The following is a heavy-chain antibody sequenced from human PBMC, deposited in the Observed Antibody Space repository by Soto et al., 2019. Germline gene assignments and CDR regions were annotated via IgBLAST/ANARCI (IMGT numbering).Heavy chain of an antibody. V-gene: IGHV3-30*18. D-gene: IGHD2-2*01. J-gene: IGHJ6*02. CDR2: ISYDGGNK. CDR1: GFTFSSYG. CDR3: AKKSCSSPGCPYGMDV. Sequence: PGGSLRLSCAASGFTFSSYGMHWVRQAPGKGLEWVAVISYDGGNKYYADSVKDRFTISRDNSQNTLYLKMNSLRAEDTAVYYCAKKSCSSPGCPYGMDVWGQGTTVTVSS.